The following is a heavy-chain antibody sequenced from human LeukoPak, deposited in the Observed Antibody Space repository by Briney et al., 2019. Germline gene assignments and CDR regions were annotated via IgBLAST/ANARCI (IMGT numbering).Heavy chain of an antibody. CDR2: INPSGGST. CDR1: RYTFTSYY. CDR3: ARAYYDSSGYYWYGGAFDI. Sequence: GASVKVSCKASRYTFTSYYMHWVRQAPGQGLEWMGIINPSGGSTSYAQKFQGRVTMTRDTSTSTVYMELSSLRSEDTAVYYCARAYYDSSGYYWYGGAFDIWGQGTMVTVSS. D-gene: IGHD3-22*01. V-gene: IGHV1-46*03. J-gene: IGHJ3*02.